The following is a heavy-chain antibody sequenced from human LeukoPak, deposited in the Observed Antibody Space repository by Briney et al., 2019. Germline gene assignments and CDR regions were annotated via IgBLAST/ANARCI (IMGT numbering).Heavy chain of an antibody. Sequence: SETLSLTCTVSGGSISSSSYYWGWIRQPPGKGLEWIGSIYYSGSTYYNPSLKSRVTISVDTSKNQFSLKLSSVTAADTAVYYCARGRRFLEWFLSIDYWGQGTLVTVSS. V-gene: IGHV4-39*01. J-gene: IGHJ4*02. CDR2: IYYSGST. CDR3: ARGRRFLEWFLSIDY. CDR1: GGSISSSSYY. D-gene: IGHD3-3*01.